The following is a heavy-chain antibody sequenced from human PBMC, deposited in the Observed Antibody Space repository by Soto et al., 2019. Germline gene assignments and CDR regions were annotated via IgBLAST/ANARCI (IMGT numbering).Heavy chain of an antibody. Sequence: EAQLLESGGDSAQPGGSLRLSCAASGFTFSAYVLNWVRQAPGKGLEWVSGISGSGDVTYYADSVRGRFTISRDNSKKPLHLQMNCLRGEDKANYYGAEEEMAFGEGYWGRGTLVTVSS. CDR1: GFTFSAYV. V-gene: IGHV3-23*01. CDR3: AEEEMAFGEGY. CDR2: ISGSGDVT. D-gene: IGHD3-16*01. J-gene: IGHJ4*02.